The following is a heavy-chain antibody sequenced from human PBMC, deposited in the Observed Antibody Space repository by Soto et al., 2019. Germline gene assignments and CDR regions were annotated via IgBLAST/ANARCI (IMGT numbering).Heavy chain of an antibody. J-gene: IGHJ4*02. V-gene: IGHV1-3*01. CDR3: ARDLPRVLLMVSGPTFDY. CDR2: INAGNGNT. CDR1: GYTFTSYA. D-gene: IGHD2-8*01. Sequence: ASVKVSCKASGYTFTSYAMHWVRQAPGQRLEWMGWINAGNGNTKYSQKFQGRVTITRDTSASTAYMELSSLRSEDTAVYYCARDLPRVLLMVSGPTFDYWGQGTLVTVSS.